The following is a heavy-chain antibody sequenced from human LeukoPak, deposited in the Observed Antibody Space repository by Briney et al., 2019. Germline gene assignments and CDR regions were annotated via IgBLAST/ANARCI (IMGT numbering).Heavy chain of an antibody. J-gene: IGHJ4*02. V-gene: IGHV4-59*08. Sequence: SETLSLTCTISGDSIRSFYWGWIRQPPGKGLEFIGYIYNTGSPNYNPSLTSRLTMSVDMSKNQFSLELNSVTAADTAVYYCARVGSSSWYSLNTFDYWGQGTLVTVSS. CDR2: IYNTGSP. CDR3: ARVGSSSWYSLNTFDY. CDR1: GDSIRSFY. D-gene: IGHD6-13*01.